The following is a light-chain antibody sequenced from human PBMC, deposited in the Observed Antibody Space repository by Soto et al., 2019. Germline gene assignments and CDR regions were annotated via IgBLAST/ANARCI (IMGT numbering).Light chain of an antibody. CDR2: EVS. CDR3: VQTTQFPLT. CDR1: QGLVHSDWNTY. J-gene: IGKJ4*01. V-gene: IGKV2-24*01. Sequence: DIVMTQTPVSSPVSLGQPASISCRSSQGLVHSDWNTYLNWLQQRPGQPPRLLIYEVSERVSGVPERFSGSGAGTDFTRKISRVEAEDVGVYYCVQTTQFPLTFGGGTKLEIQ.